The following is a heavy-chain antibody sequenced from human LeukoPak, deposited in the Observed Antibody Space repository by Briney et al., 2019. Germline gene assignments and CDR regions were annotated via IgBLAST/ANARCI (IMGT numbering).Heavy chain of an antibody. CDR1: GFTFSSYW. Sequence: GGSLRLSCAASGFTFSSYWMSWVRRAPGKGLEWVANIRQEGSEKYYVDSVKGRFTISRDNAKSSLYLQMNSLRAEDTAVYYCARDLRFYDYWGQGTLVTVSS. J-gene: IGHJ4*02. V-gene: IGHV3-7*01. CDR3: ARDLRFYDY. D-gene: IGHD3-3*01. CDR2: IRQEGSEK.